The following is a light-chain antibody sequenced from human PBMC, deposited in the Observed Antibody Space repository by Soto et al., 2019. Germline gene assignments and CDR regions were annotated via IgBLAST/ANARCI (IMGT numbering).Light chain of an antibody. V-gene: IGLV1-47*02. J-gene: IGLJ1*01. CDR3: ASWDGSLNGRFV. CDR2: SNN. CDR1: SANIGTNY. Sequence: QAVLTQPPSASGTPGQGVTISCSGVSANIGTNYVNWYQQVPGTAPKLLIHSNNQRPAGVPDRFSGSKSGTSASLAISGLRSEDEADYFCASWDGSLNGRFVFGTGTKVTVL.